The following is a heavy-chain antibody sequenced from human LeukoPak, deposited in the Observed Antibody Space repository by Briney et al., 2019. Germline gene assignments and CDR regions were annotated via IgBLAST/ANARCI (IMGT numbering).Heavy chain of an antibody. CDR3: ARGRASGSVLYYYMDV. Sequence: SVKVSCKASGGTFSSYAISWVRQAPGQGLEWMGGIIPIFGTANYAQKFQGRVTITTDESMSTAYMELSSLRSEDTAVYYCARGRASGSVLYYYMDVWGKGTTVTVSS. V-gene: IGHV1-69*05. CDR2: IIPIFGTA. D-gene: IGHD5/OR15-5a*01. J-gene: IGHJ6*03. CDR1: GGTFSSYA.